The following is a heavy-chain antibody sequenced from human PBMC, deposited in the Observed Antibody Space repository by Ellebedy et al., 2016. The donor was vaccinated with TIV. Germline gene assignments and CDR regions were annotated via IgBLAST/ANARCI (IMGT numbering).Heavy chain of an antibody. CDR1: GYTFTGYY. Sequence: AASVKVSCKASGYTFTGYYMHWVRQAPGQGLEWMGWINPNSGGTNYAQTFQGWVTMTRDTSISTAYMELSRLRSDDTAVYYCARDLEGYCSSTSCYGFGRLDYWGQGTLVTVSS. CDR2: INPNSGGT. D-gene: IGHD2-2*01. CDR3: ARDLEGYCSSTSCYGFGRLDY. J-gene: IGHJ4*02. V-gene: IGHV1-2*04.